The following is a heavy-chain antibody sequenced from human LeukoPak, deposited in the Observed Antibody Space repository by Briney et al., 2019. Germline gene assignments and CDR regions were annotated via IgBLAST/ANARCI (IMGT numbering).Heavy chain of an antibody. CDR2: ISTYNGNT. V-gene: IGHV1-18*01. D-gene: IGHD5-18*01. Sequence: ASVKVSYKASGYTFTSYGISGVRQAPGRGLEGMGWISTYNGNTNYTQKLQGRVTITTDTSTSTAYMELRSRTSDDTAVYYCARVYRDSYGENWGQGTLVTVSS. CDR3: ARVYRDSYGEN. J-gene: IGHJ4*02. CDR1: GYTFTSYG.